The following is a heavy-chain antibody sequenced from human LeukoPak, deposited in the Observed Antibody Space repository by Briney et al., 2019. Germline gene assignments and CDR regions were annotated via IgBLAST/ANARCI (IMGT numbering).Heavy chain of an antibody. CDR1: GGSVSSGRDY. Sequence: SETLSLTCTVSGGSVSSGRDYWSWIRQPPGKGLEWIGFIYYSGSTYYNPSLKSRLTISVDTSKNQFSLKLSSVTAADTAVYYCARDRDPNSSGWYGLDYGMDVWGQGTTVTVS. CDR2: IYYSGST. CDR3: ARDRDPNSSGWYGLDYGMDV. J-gene: IGHJ6*02. D-gene: IGHD6-19*01. V-gene: IGHV4-61*01.